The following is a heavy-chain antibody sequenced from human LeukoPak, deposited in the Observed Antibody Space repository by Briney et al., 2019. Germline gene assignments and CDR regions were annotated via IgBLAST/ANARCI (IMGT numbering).Heavy chain of an antibody. CDR3: ARLAIGVRGEDFDY. V-gene: IGHV4-38-2*01. CDR2: IYHSGST. D-gene: IGHD3-10*01. Sequence: SETLSLTCAVSGYSISSGYYWGWIRQPPGKGLEWIGSIYHSGSTYYNPSLKSRVTKSVDTSKNQFSLKLSSVTAADTAVYYCARLAIGVRGEDFDYWGQGTLVTVSS. J-gene: IGHJ4*02. CDR1: GYSISSGYY.